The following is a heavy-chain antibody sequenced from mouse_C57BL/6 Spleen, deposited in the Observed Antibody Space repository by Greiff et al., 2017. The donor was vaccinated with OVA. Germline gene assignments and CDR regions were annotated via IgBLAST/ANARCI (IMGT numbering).Heavy chain of an antibody. D-gene: IGHD2-1*01. J-gene: IGHJ1*03. V-gene: IGHV1-82*01. CDR3: ARNYGNYPHWYCDV. CDR2: IYPGDGDT. CDR1: GYAFSSSW. Sequence: VQLQQSGPELVKPGASVKISCKASGYAFSSSWMNWVKQRPGKGLEWIGRIYPGDGDTNYNGKFKGKATLTADKSSSTAYMQLSSLTSEDSAVYFCARNYGNYPHWYCDVWGTGTTVTVSS.